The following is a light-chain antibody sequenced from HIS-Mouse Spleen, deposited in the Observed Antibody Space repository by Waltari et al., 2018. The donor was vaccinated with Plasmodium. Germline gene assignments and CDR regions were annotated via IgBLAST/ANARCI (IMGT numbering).Light chain of an antibody. CDR2: DAS. Sequence: EIVLTQSPATLSLSPGERATLSCRASQSVSSYLAGYQQKPGQAPRLLIYDASNRATGIPARFSGSGSGTDFTLTISCLEREELAVYYCQQRSNWLTFGGGTKVEIK. CDR1: QSVSSY. J-gene: IGKJ4*01. V-gene: IGKV3-11*01. CDR3: QQRSNWLT.